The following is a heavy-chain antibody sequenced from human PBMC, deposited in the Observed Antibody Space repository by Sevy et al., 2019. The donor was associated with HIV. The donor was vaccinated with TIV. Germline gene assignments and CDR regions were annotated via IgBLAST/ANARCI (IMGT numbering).Heavy chain of an antibody. CDR1: GFTFNTYT. CDR2: ITSSSGYI. J-gene: IGHJ5*02. D-gene: IGHD3-22*01. Sequence: GGSLRLSCAASGFTFNTYTMNWVRQTPGKGLEWVSSITSSSGYIYYADSVKGRFAISRDNGENSLYLQMDSLRVEDTGVYYCAIEHSGGSYYFDNWGQGAQVTVSS. CDR3: AIEHSGGSYYFDN. V-gene: IGHV3-21*01.